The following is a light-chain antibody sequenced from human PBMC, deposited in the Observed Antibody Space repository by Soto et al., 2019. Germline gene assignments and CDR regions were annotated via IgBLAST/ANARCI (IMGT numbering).Light chain of an antibody. CDR1: HSVSSSY. CDR3: QQYGSFKWT. J-gene: IGKJ1*01. Sequence: EIVLTQSPGTLSLSPGERATLSCRATHSVSSSYLAWYQQKPGQAPRLLIYGASTRATGIPDRFSGSGSGTDFTLTISRLEPEDLAIYYCQQYGSFKWTFGQGTKVEI. V-gene: IGKV3-20*01. CDR2: GAS.